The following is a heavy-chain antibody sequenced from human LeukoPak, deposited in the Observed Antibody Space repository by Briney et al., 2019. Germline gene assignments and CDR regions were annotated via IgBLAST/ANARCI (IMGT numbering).Heavy chain of an antibody. Sequence: ASVKVSCKASGYTFTSYAMHWVRQAPGQRLEWMGWINAGNGNTKYSQKFQGRVTITRDTSASTAYMELSSLRSEDTAVYYCARDGWPGQLLSVVYFDHWGQGTLVTVSS. D-gene: IGHD2-2*01. CDR2: INAGNGNT. CDR3: ARDGWPGQLLSVVYFDH. CDR1: GYTFTSYA. J-gene: IGHJ4*02. V-gene: IGHV1-3*01.